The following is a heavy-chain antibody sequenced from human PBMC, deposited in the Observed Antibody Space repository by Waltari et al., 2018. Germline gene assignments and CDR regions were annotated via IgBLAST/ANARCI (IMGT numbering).Heavy chain of an antibody. J-gene: IGHJ4*02. Sequence: QLQLQESGPGLVKPSETLSLTCTVSGGSISSSSYYWGWIRQPPGKGLEWIGSIYYSGSTYYNPSLKSRVTISVDTSKNQFSLKLSSVTAADTAVYYCARDGNRWGYSSSWLDYWGQGTLVTVSS. CDR2: IYYSGST. CDR1: GGSISSSSYY. CDR3: ARDGNRWGYSSSWLDY. D-gene: IGHD6-13*01. V-gene: IGHV4-39*01.